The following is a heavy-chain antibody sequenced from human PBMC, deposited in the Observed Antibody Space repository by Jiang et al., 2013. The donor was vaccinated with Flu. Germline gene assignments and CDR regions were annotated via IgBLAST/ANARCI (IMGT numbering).Heavy chain of an antibody. CDR1: GGSISSGGYY. Sequence: TVSGGSISSGGYYWSWIRQHPGKGLEWIGYIYYSGSTYYNPSLKSRVTISVDTSKNQFSLKLSSVTAADTAVYYCARSLYCTNGVCYGDYWGQGTLVTVSS. CDR2: IYYSGST. CDR3: ARSLYCTNGVCYGDY. V-gene: IGHV4-31*02. D-gene: IGHD2-8*01. J-gene: IGHJ4*02.